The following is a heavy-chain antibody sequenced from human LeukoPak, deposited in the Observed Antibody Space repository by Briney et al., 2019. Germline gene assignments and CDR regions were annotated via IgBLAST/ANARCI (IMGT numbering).Heavy chain of an antibody. D-gene: IGHD2-2*01. J-gene: IGHJ4*02. CDR3: ARVTYLRPYQLDY. CDR1: GYTFANYG. Sequence: ASVKVSCKASGYTFANYGINWVRQAPGQGLEWMGWISLDSGNTGYAQRVQGRVTLTTDTSTSTAYMELRSLRSDDTAVYFCARVTYLRPYQLDYWGQGTLV. V-gene: IGHV1-18*01. CDR2: ISLDSGNT.